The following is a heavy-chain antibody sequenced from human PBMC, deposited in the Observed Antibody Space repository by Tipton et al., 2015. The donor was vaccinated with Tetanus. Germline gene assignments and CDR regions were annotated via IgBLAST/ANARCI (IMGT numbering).Heavy chain of an antibody. CDR1: GFTFGDYA. J-gene: IGHJ4*02. D-gene: IGHD4-11*01. CDR2: IRSTPYGGAT. CDR3: TRYRNYIADY. V-gene: IGHV3-49*04. Sequence: SLRLSCTTSGFTFGDYAINWVRQAPGKGLEWVGFIRSTPYGGATEYAASVKGRFTISRDDSESIAYVQMNSLKIEDTAVYYCTRYRNYIADYWGQGTPVTVSS.